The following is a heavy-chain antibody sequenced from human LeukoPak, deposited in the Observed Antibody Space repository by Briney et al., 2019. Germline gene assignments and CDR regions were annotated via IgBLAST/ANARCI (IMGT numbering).Heavy chain of an antibody. D-gene: IGHD3-9*01. CDR3: ARDLASRYFDWLPDAFDI. CDR2: IYYSGST. J-gene: IGHJ3*02. CDR1: GGSISSYY. Sequence: SETLSLTCTVSGGSISSYYWSWIRQPPEKGLEWIGYIYYSGSTNYNPSLKSRVTISVDTSKNQFSLKLSSVTAADTAVYYCARDLASRYFDWLPDAFDIWGQGTMVTVSS. V-gene: IGHV4-59*01.